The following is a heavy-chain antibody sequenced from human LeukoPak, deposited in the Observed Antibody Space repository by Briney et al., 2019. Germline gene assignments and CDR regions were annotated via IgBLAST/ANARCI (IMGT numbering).Heavy chain of an antibody. CDR1: GFTFSSYS. Sequence: PGGSLRLSCAASGFTFSSYSMNWVRQAPGKGLEWVSSISSSSSYIYYADSVKGRFTISRDNAKNSLYLQMNSLRAEDTAVYYCARDPGDSNYVFVGWGQGTLVTVSS. CDR2: ISSSSSYI. D-gene: IGHD4-11*01. CDR3: ARDPGDSNYVFVG. V-gene: IGHV3-21*01. J-gene: IGHJ4*02.